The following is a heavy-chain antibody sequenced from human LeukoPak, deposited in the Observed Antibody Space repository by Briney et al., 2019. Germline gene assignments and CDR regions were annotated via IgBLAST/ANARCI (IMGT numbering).Heavy chain of an antibody. D-gene: IGHD1-26*01. J-gene: IGHJ1*01. CDR2: ISGSGVTT. CDR1: GFTFNSYA. CDR3: AKRVVVGATSPYSDFQD. V-gene: IGHV3-23*01. Sequence: GGSLRLSCVASGFTFNSYAMGWVRQAPGKGLEWVSAISGSGVTTHYAGSVKGRFSISRDNSKNTLYLQMDSLRAEDTALYYCAKRVVVGATSPYSDFQDWGQGTLVTVSS.